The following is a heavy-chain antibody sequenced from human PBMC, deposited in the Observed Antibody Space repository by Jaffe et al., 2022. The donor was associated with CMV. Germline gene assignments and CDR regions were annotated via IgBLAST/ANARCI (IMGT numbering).Heavy chain of an antibody. CDR1: GFTFKNYA. V-gene: IGHV3-23*01. D-gene: IGHD6-19*01. CDR3: AKGQDIAATIAVIDN. Sequence: VQLLESGGGSVQPGGSLRLSCAASGFTFKNYAMNWVRQAPGKGLEWVSIISGSGRDAHYADSVQGRFTISRDNSKNIFYLQMNSLRAEDTAVYYCAKGQDIAATIAVIDNWGQGTLVTVSS. CDR2: ISGSGRDA. J-gene: IGHJ4*02.